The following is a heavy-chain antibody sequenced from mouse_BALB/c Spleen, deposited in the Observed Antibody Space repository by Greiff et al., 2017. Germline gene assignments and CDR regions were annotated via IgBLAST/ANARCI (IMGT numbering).Heavy chain of an antibody. V-gene: IGHV5-9-3*01. CDR2: ISSGGSYT. CDR3: ARHVLRYYAMDY. CDR1: GFTFSSYA. J-gene: IGHJ4*01. D-gene: IGHD1-1*01. Sequence: DVKLVESGGGLVKPGGSLKLSCAASGFTFSSYAMSWVRQTPEKRLEWVATISSGGSYTYYPDSVKGRFTISRDNAKNTLYLQMSSLRSEDTAMYYCARHVLRYYAMDYWGQGTSVTVSS.